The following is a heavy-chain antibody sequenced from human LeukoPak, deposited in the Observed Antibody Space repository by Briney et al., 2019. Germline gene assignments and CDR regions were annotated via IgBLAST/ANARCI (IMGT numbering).Heavy chain of an antibody. D-gene: IGHD3-10*01. Sequence: GSLRLSCVASGFTLSDYAMSWVRPAPGKGLEWVSSISALSLGGITYYADSVEGRLAIPRERLSNTLSQEMNSLRAEETAVYYCAKSRRGSAGWYSDLWGRGTLVIVSS. CDR1: GFTLSDYA. V-gene: IGHV3-23*01. J-gene: IGHJ2*01. CDR3: AKSRRGSAGWYSDL. CDR2: ISALSLGGIT.